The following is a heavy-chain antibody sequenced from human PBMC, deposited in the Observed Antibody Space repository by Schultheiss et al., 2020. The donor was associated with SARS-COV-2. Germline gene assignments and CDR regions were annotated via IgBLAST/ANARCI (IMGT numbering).Heavy chain of an antibody. CDR3: ARGYCSGGSCFHFDY. J-gene: IGHJ4*02. D-gene: IGHD2-15*01. V-gene: IGHV4-34*01. CDR1: GGSFSGYY. CDR2: FYYSGNT. Sequence: SETLSLTCAVYGGSFSGYYWSWIRQPPGQGLEWIGSFYYSGNTYYSPSLKSRVTISADTSKKQFSLNLTSVTAADTAVYYCARGYCSGGSCFHFDYWGQGTLVTVSS.